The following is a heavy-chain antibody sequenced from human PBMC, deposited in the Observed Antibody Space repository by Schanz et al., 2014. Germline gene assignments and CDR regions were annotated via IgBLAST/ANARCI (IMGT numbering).Heavy chain of an antibody. CDR2: ISVYNHNK. J-gene: IGHJ4*02. CDR1: GYIFINSG. D-gene: IGHD3-3*01. V-gene: IGHV1-18*01. CDR3: ARSAGRDFWSGYYTRFDY. Sequence: GPEVKKPGATVKVSCKASGYIFINSGISWVRQAPGQGLEWMGWISVYNHNKEYDQKFQGRVTMTTDTSTSTAYMALRSLRSDDTAVYYCARSAGRDFWSGYYTRFDYWGQGTLVNVSS.